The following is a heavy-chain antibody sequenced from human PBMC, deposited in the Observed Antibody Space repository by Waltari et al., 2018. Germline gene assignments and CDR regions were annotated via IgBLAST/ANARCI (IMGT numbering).Heavy chain of an antibody. Sequence: EVQLAESGGGLVKPGGSLRLSCVGSGFTFSTAWMHWVRQAPGKGLEWVGRIKAKPHGGTTVYAAPVQGRFTISRDDSKNTVYLQMNSLKTEDTAIYYCGDFTAFDYWGQGSLVTVSS. J-gene: IGHJ4*02. CDR2: IKAKPHGGTT. CDR1: GFTFSTAW. V-gene: IGHV3-15*01. D-gene: IGHD2-8*02. CDR3: GDFTAFDY.